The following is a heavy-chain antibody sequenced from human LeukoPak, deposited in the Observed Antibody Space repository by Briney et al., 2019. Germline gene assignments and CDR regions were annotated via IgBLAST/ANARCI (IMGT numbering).Heavy chain of an antibody. CDR1: GGSISSYY. Sequence: SETLSLTCTVSGGSISSYYWSWIRQPPGKALEWIGYIYSSGSTNYNPSLKSRVTTSVDASKKQFSLKLSSVTAADTAVYYCARQGRWSDAFDIWGQGTMVTVSS. D-gene: IGHD4-23*01. V-gene: IGHV4-59*08. J-gene: IGHJ3*02. CDR2: IYSSGST. CDR3: ARQGRWSDAFDI.